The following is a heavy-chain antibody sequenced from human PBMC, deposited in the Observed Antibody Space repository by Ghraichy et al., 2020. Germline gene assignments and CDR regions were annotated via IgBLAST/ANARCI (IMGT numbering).Heavy chain of an antibody. CDR1: GFTFSDYN. V-gene: IGHV3-48*02. J-gene: IGHJ4*02. D-gene: IGHD5-24*01. CDR2: ITDSASNT. Sequence: LSLTCAASGFTFSDYNMIWVRQAPGKGLEWVSYITDSASNTYYADSVKGRFTISRDDAKNSLYLQMNSLRDEDTAIYYCATHAYNEASGNWGQGTLVTVSS. CDR3: ATHAYNEASGN.